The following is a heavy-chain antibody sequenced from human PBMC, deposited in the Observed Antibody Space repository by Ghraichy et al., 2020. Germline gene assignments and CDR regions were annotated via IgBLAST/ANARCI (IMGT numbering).Heavy chain of an antibody. CDR1: GYTFTDYY. CDR2: INPDSGDT. V-gene: IGHV1-2*02. D-gene: IGHD5-12*01. Sequence: ASVKVSCKASGYTFTDYYIHWVRQAPGQGLEWMGWINPDSGDTNYAQNFQGRVTMTRDTSISTAYMELNRLRSDDTAVYYCARDVVVATTEFDYWGQGTLVTVSS. J-gene: IGHJ4*02. CDR3: ARDVVVATTEFDY.